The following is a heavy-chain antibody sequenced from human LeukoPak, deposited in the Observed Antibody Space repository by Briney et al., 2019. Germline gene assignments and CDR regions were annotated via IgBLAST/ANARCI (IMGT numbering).Heavy chain of an antibody. V-gene: IGHV3-7*03. CDR2: IEGDGSEK. CDR1: GFTFSSFW. Sequence: GVSLRLSCAASGFTFSSFWMNWVRHTPGKGLEWVANIEGDGSEKNYMDSVKGRFTISRDNAKKSLHLQMNSLRAEDTGVYYCAGGSGWLIDYGAQGTLVTVSS. J-gene: IGHJ4*02. D-gene: IGHD6-19*01. CDR3: AGGSGWLIDY.